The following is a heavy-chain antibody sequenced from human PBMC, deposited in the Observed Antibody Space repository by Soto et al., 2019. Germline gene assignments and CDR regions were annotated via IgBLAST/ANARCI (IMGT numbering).Heavy chain of an antibody. CDR3: ARGDWWLFDY. D-gene: IGHD2-8*02. Sequence: QVQLVQSGAEEKKPGASVKVSCKASGYTFTSYALHWVRQAPGQRLEWMGWINAGNGNTKYSQKFQGRVTITRDTSVSTAYMELSSLKSEDTRVDYCARGDWWLFDYWGQGTLVTVSS. V-gene: IGHV1-3*05. CDR1: GYTFTSYA. J-gene: IGHJ4*02. CDR2: INAGNGNT.